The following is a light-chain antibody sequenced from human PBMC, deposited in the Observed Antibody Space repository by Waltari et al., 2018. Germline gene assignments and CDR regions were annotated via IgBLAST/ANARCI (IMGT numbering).Light chain of an antibody. CDR1: QGVSIW. Sequence: DIHMTQPQSSVSVFVRRTVRINCRATQGVSIWLAWYRQKPGLAPKLLIYEASTLYSGVPSRFSGSRSGTQFTLTISNVEAEDFAAYYCLQTPRPPFTFGGGTKVETK. CDR3: LQTPRPPFT. CDR2: EAS. J-gene: IGKJ4*01. V-gene: IGKV1D-12*01.